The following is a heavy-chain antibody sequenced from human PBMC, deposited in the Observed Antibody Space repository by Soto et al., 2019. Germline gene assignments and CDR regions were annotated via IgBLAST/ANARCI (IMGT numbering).Heavy chain of an antibody. CDR3: ARVTFDHFVHWFDP. CDR1: GDSVPSKTAA. Sequence: SQTLSPTCAISGDSVPSKTAAWNWIRQSPSRGLEWLGRTYFRSKWYNDYAISVKSRITISPDTSKNQFSLLLNSVTPEDTAVYYCARVTFDHFVHWFDPWGQGTLVTVSS. J-gene: IGHJ5*02. D-gene: IGHD3-9*01. V-gene: IGHV6-1*01. CDR2: TYFRSKWYN.